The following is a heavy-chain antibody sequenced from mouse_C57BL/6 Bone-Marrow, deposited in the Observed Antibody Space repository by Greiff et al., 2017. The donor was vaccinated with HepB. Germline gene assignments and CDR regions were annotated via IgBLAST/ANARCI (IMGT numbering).Heavy chain of an antibody. V-gene: IGHV3-6*01. J-gene: IGHJ2*01. D-gene: IGHD4-1*01. CDR3: AREEGLTGTDFDY. CDR1: GYSITSGYY. Sequence: VQLKQSGPGLVKPSQSLSLTCSVTGYSITSGYYWNWIRQLPGNKLEWMGYISYDGSNNYNPSFKNRISITRDTSKNQYFLKLNSVTTEDTATYYCAREEGLTGTDFDYWGQGTTLTVSS. CDR2: ISYDGSN.